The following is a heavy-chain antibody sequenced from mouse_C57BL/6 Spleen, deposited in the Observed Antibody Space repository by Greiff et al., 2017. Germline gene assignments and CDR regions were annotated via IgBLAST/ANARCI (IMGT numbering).Heavy chain of an antibody. Sequence: QVQLQQPGAELVRPGSSVKLSCKASGYTFTSYWMPWVKQRPIQGLEWIGNIDPSDSEPHYNQKFKDKATLTVDKSSSTAYMQLSSLTSEDSAVYYCARDGGLPFAYWGQGTLVTVSA. V-gene: IGHV1-52*01. J-gene: IGHJ3*01. CDR2: IDPSDSEP. D-gene: IGHD2-4*01. CDR3: ARDGGLPFAY. CDR1: GYTFTSYW.